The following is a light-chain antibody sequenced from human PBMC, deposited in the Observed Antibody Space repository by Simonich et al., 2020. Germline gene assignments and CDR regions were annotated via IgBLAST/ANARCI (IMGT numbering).Light chain of an antibody. Sequence: SYELTQPSSVSVSPGQTARITCSGDVLAKKYARWFQQKPGQAPVLVLYKDSERPSGLPERFSGSSSGSTVTLTISGAQVEDEADYYCYSAADNNLRVFGGGTKLTVL. V-gene: IGLV3-27*01. CDR1: VLAKKY. J-gene: IGLJ3*02. CDR2: KDS. CDR3: YSAADNNLRV.